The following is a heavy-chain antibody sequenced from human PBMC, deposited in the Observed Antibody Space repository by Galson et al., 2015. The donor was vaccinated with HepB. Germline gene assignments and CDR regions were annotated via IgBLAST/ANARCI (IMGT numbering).Heavy chain of an antibody. CDR2: INAGTGNT. V-gene: IGHV1-3*01. CDR1: GYTFTSSS. Sequence: SVKVSCKASGYTFTSSSMHWVRQAPGQRLEWMGWINAGTGNTKYSQKFQGGVTFTRDTSASTAYMELTSLRSEDTAVYYCATGLGDLYTFDYWGQGTLVTVSS. J-gene: IGHJ4*02. D-gene: IGHD3-10*01. CDR3: ATGLGDLYTFDY.